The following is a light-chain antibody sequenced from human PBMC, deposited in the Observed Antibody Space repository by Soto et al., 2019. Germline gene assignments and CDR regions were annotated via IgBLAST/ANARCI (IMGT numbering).Light chain of an antibody. CDR1: QTVSGSY. CDR3: QQRSNWPLT. CDR2: DAS. Sequence: EIVMTQSPDTLSVSPGERATLSCRASQTVSGSYVAWYQQKPGQAPRLLIYDASNRATGIPARFSGSGSGTDFTLTISSLDPEDFAVYYCQQRSNWPLTFGGGTKVDIK. V-gene: IGKV3-11*01. J-gene: IGKJ4*01.